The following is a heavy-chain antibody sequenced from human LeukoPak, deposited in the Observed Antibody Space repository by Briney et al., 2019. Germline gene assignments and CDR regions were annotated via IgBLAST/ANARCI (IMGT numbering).Heavy chain of an antibody. CDR3: ARVYGYGFYYFHY. D-gene: IGHD5-18*01. CDR1: GFTVSSNY. CDR2: ISSSGSTI. V-gene: IGHV3-11*01. J-gene: IGHJ4*02. Sequence: GGSLRLSCAASGFTVSSNYMSWIRQAPGKGLECISYISSSGSTIYYADSVKGRITISRDNARNSLYLEMNSLRAEDTAVYYCARVYGYGFYYFHYWGQGTLVTVSS.